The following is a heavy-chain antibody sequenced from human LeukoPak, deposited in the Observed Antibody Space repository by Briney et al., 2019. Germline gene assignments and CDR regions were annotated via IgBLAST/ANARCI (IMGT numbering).Heavy chain of an antibody. D-gene: IGHD3-22*01. J-gene: IGHJ4*02. CDR2: ISGSGGST. CDR3: ANTPHYYDSSGYYADY. V-gene: IGHV3-23*01. CDR1: GFTFSSYA. Sequence: PGGSLRLSCAASGFTFSSYAMSWVRQAPGKGLEWVSAISGSGGSTYYADSVKGRFTISRDNSKNTLYLQMNSLRAEDTAVYYCANTPHYYDSSGYYADYWGQGTLVTVSS.